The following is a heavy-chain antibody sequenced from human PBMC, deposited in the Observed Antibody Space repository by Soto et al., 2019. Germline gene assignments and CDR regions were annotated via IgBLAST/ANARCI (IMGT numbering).Heavy chain of an antibody. CDR1: GFTFSIYW. CDR2: INSDGSST. Sequence: GGSLRLSCAASGFTFSIYWMHWVRQAPGKGLVWVSRINSDGSSTSYADSVKGRFTISRDNAKNTLYLQMNSLRAEDTAVYYCARDRLDYYFDDWGQGTLVTVSS. J-gene: IGHJ4*02. V-gene: IGHV3-74*01. D-gene: IGHD6-6*01. CDR3: ARDRLDYYFDD.